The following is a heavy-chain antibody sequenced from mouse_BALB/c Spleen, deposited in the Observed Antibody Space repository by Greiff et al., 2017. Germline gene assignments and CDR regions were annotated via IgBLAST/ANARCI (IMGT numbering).Heavy chain of an antibody. V-gene: IGHV1-18*01. CDR2: INPNNSGT. Sequence: EVQLQQSGPELVKPGASVKIPCKASGYTFTDYNMDWVKQSHGKSLEWIGDINPNNSGTIYNQKFKGKATLTADKSSSTAYLELRSLTSEDTAVYYCASYGAADWGQGTLVTVSA. D-gene: IGHD1-2*01. CDR3: ASYGAAD. CDR1: GYTFTDYN. J-gene: IGHJ3*01.